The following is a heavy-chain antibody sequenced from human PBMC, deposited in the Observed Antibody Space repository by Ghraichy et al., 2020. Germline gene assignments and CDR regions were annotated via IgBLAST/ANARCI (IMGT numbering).Heavy chain of an antibody. Sequence: GALRLSCAVYGGSFSGYYWSWIRQPPGKGLEWIGEINHSGSTNYNPSLKSRVTISVDTSKNQFSLKLSSVTAADTAVYYCARVDVVVPAANRNYYYYGMDVWGQGTTVTVSS. V-gene: IGHV4-34*01. D-gene: IGHD2-2*01. CDR3: ARVDVVVPAANRNYYYYGMDV. CDR2: INHSGST. CDR1: GGSFSGYY. J-gene: IGHJ6*02.